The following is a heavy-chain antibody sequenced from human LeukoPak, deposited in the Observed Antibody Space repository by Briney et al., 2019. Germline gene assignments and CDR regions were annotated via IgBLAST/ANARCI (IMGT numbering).Heavy chain of an antibody. CDR3: ASKQGDY. J-gene: IGHJ4*02. V-gene: IGHV3-7*01. Sequence: GSLRLSCSASGFTFSSYWMIWVRQAPGKGLEWVANINQDGSARYSVDSVKGRFTISRDNAKNSLYLQMNSLRAEDTAVYYCASKQGDYWGQGTLVTVSS. CDR2: INQDGSAR. CDR1: GFTFSSYW.